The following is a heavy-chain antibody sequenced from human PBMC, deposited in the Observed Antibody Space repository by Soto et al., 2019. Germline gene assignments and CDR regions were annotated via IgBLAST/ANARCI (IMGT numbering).Heavy chain of an antibody. V-gene: IGHV3-11*01. CDR3: ARDNIYFGPPGYYFDY. J-gene: IGHJ4*02. CDR2: ISSSGSTI. Sequence: XESLSLSCAASGFTFSDYYMSWIRQAPGKGLEWVSYISSSGSTIYYADSVKGRFTISRDNAKSSLYLQMNSLRAEDTAVYYCARDNIYFGPPGYYFDYWGQGTLVTVSS. CDR1: GFTFSDYY. D-gene: IGHD2-21*01.